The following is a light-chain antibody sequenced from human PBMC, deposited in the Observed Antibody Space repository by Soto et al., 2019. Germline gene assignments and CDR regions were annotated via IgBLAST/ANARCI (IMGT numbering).Light chain of an antibody. J-gene: IGLJ2*01. CDR3: SSYTGSRTLI. Sequence: QSALTQPASVSGSPGQSITISCSGTNSDVGGYNYVSWYQQNPGKAPKVMIYDVSSRPSGVSDRFSGSKSGNTASLTISGLQAEDEGDYYCSSYTGSRTLIFGGGTKLTVL. CDR2: DVS. V-gene: IGLV2-14*01. CDR1: NSDVGGYNY.